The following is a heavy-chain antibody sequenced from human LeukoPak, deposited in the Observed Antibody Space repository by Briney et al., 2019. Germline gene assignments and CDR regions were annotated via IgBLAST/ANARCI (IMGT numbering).Heavy chain of an antibody. CDR2: INQDGSEK. CDR1: GFTFSSYW. V-gene: IGHV3-7*05. CDR3: ATDTAGFDY. J-gene: IGHJ4*02. Sequence: GGSLRLACAASGFTFSSYWMSWVRQARGKGLEWVAKINQDGSEKYYVDSVKGRFTTSRDNAKNSLYLQMNSLRAEDTAVYYCATDTAGFDYWGQGTLVTVSS.